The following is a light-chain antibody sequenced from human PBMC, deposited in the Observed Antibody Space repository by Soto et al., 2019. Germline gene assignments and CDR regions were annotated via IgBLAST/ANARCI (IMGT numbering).Light chain of an antibody. Sequence: QSALTQPRSVSGSPGQSVTISCTGTSSDVGGYNYVSWYQQHPGKAPKLMIYEVTNRPSGVSNRFSGSKSGNTASLTISGLQAEDRADYYCSSYSSINTLVFGGGTQLTVL. CDR3: SSYSSINTLV. J-gene: IGLJ2*01. CDR2: EVT. V-gene: IGLV2-14*01. CDR1: SSDVGGYNY.